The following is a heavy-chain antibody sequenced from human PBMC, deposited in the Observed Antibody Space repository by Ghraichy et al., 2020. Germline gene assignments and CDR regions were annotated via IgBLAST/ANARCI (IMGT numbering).Heavy chain of an antibody. CDR1: GFTVSSNY. CDR2: IYSGGNT. Sequence: GGSLRLSCAASGFTVSSNYMSWVRQAPGKGLEWVSVIYSGGNTYYADSVKGRFTISRDNSKNTLYLQMNSLRAEDTAVYYCARDYYSSGYMDVWGKGTTVTVSS. V-gene: IGHV3-53*01. J-gene: IGHJ6*03. CDR3: ARDYYSSGYMDV. D-gene: IGHD6-25*01.